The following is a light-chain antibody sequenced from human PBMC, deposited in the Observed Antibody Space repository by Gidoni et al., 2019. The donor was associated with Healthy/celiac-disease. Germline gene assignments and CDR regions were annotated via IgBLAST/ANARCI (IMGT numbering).Light chain of an antibody. CDR2: KDS. V-gene: IGLV3-25*03. CDR1: ALPKQY. CDR3: QSADSSGTYHVV. J-gene: IGLJ2*01. Sequence: SYELTQPPSVSVSPGQTARITCSGDALPKQYAYWYQQKPGQAPVLVIYKDSERPSGIPEQFSGSSSGTTVTLTISGVQAEDEADYYCQSADSSGTYHVVFGGGTKLTVL.